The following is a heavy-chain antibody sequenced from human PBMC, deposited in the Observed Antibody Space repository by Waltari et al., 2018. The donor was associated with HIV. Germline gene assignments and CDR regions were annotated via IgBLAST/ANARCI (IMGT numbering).Heavy chain of an antibody. D-gene: IGHD3-16*01. J-gene: IGHJ4*02. CDR1: GFTFSNFS. V-gene: IGHV3-21*01. CDR2: ISSSHTQM. CDR3: VRGAGRDLLLFGGDF. Sequence: EVHLLESGGGLVKPGGSLRLSCEVSGFTFSNFSMNWVRQAPGKGLEWVSSISSSHTQMSYADSVKGRFTIFRDNAKKSLYLQMNSLRDEDTAVYYWVRGAGRDLLLFGGDFWGQGTLVTVSS.